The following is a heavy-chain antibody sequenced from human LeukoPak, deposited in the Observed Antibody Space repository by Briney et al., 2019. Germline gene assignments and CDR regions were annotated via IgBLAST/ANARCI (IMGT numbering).Heavy chain of an antibody. Sequence: AGTLSLSCAGSGGTFSSYDGHWVRQAPGKGLEWVGVISFDGSNIYYADSANGGFIISCENSKNTLYLQMNKLRADDTAVDDCAGGGHIRMFGVLIDYWGQGTLVTVSS. D-gene: IGHD3-3*01. CDR2: ISFDGSNI. CDR3: AGGGHIRMFGVLIDY. CDR1: GGTFSSYD. V-gene: IGHV3-30*04. J-gene: IGHJ4*02.